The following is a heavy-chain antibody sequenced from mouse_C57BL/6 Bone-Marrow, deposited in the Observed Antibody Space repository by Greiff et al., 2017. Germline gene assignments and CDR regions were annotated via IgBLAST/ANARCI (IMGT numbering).Heavy chain of an antibody. V-gene: IGHV1-55*01. D-gene: IGHD2-4*01. J-gene: IGHJ2*01. CDR1: GYTFTSYW. CDR3: ARRGYDYGLDFDY. CDR2: IYPGSGST. Sequence: VQLQQPGAELVKPGASVKMSCKASGYTFTSYWITWVKQRPGQGLEWIGDIYPGSGSTNYNEKFKSKATLTVDTSSSTAYMQLSSLTSEDSAVYYCARRGYDYGLDFDYWGQGTTLTVSS.